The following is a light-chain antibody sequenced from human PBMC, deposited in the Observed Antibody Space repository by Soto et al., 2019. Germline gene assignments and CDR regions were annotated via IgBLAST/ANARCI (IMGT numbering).Light chain of an antibody. V-gene: IGKV4-1*01. CDR1: QSVIYSANDKNC. J-gene: IGKJ1*01. Sequence: DIVMTQCPDSLAVSLGERATINCKPSQSVIYSANDKNCLAWYQQKPGQPPKVLIHWESTRESGVPDRFSGSGSGTDFTLTFSSLQAEEVAVYYCQQYLAIPRTFGQGTKVEIK. CDR3: QQYLAIPRT. CDR2: WES.